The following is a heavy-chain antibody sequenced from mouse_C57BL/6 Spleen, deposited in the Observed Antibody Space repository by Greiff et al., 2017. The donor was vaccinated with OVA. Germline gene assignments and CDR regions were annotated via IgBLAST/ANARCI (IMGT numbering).Heavy chain of an antibody. Sequence: QVQLQQPGAELVRPGSSVMLSCKASGYTFTSYWMHWVKQRPIQGLEWIGNIDPSDSETHYNQKFKDKATLTVDKSSSTAYMQLSSLTSEDSAVYYCARGDNWDPFDYWGQGTTLTVSS. CDR3: ARGDNWDPFDY. V-gene: IGHV1-52*01. J-gene: IGHJ2*01. CDR1: GYTFTSYW. D-gene: IGHD4-1*01. CDR2: IDPSDSET.